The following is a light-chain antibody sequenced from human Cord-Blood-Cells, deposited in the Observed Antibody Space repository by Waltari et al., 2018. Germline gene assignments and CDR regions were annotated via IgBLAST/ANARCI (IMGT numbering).Light chain of an antibody. V-gene: IGLV2-8*01. CDR3: SSYAGSNNYV. J-gene: IGLJ1*01. CDR2: EVS. CDR1: RSDVGVYNY. Sequence: QSALTQPPSASGSPGQSVTISCTGTRSDVGVYNYVSWYQQHPGKAPKLMIYEVSKRPSGVPDRFSGSKSGNTASLTVSGLQAEDEADYYCSSYAGSNNYVFGTGTKVTVL.